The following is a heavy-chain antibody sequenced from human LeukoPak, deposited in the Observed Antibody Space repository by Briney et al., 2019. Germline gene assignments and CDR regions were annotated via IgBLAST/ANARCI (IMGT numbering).Heavy chain of an antibody. CDR1: GFTFSSYW. Sequence: GGSLRLSCAASGFTFSSYWMHWVRQAPGKGLVWVSRINSDGSSTSYADSVKGRFTISRDNAKNTLYLQMNSLRAEDTAVYYCARVNYGSGSYSYYYYYYGMDVWGQGTTVTVSS. J-gene: IGHJ6*02. D-gene: IGHD3-10*01. CDR2: INSDGSST. V-gene: IGHV3-74*01. CDR3: ARVNYGSGSYSYYYYYYGMDV.